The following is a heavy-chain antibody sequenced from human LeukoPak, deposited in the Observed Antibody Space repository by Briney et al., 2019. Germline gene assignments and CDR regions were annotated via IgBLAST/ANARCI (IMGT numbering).Heavy chain of an antibody. CDR3: ARTRSGWYVGFDC. Sequence: ASVKVSCKASGYTFTGYYMHWVRQAPGHGLEWMGWINPNSGGTNYAQKFQGRVTMTRDTSISTVYMELSRLRSDDTAVYYCARTRSGWYVGFDCWGRGTLVAVSS. V-gene: IGHV1-2*02. D-gene: IGHD6-19*01. CDR1: GYTFTGYY. J-gene: IGHJ4*02. CDR2: INPNSGGT.